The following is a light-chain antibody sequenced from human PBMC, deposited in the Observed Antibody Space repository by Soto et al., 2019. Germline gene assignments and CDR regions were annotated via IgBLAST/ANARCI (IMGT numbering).Light chain of an antibody. J-gene: IGLJ1*01. CDR2: GNS. V-gene: IGLV1-40*01. CDR1: SSNIGAGYD. Sequence: HSVLTQPPSVSGAPGQRVTISCTGSSSNIGAGYDVHWYQQLPGTAPKLLIYGNSNRPSGVPDRFSGSKSGTSASLAITGLQAEHEADYYCQSYDSSLSGDVFGTGTKVTVL. CDR3: QSYDSSLSGDV.